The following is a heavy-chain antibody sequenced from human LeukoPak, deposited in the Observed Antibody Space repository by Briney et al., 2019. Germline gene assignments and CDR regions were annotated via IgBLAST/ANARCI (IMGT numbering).Heavy chain of an antibody. CDR1: GGPLSRFY. V-gene: IGHV4-59*01. CDR3: ARVIGSSLFDY. D-gene: IGHD6-6*01. CDR2: IYYSGST. J-gene: IGHJ4*02. Sequence: LETPSLTCTVSGGPLSRFYWGWIRQAPGKGLEWIGYIYYSGSTNYNPSLKSRVTISVDTSKNQFSLKLSSVTAADTAVYYCARVIGSSLFDYWGQGTLVTVSS.